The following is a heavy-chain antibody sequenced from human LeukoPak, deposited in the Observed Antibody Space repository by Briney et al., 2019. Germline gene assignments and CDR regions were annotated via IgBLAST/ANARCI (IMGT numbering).Heavy chain of an antibody. CDR3: AKDLRYDFWSGYSIDY. Sequence: PGGSLRLSCAVSGFTVSSNYMSWVRQAPGKGLEWVSAISGSGGSTYYADSVKGRFTISRDNSKNTLYLQMNSLRAEDTAVYYCAKDLRYDFWSGYSIDYWGQGTLVTVSS. J-gene: IGHJ4*02. D-gene: IGHD3-3*01. CDR1: GFTVSSNY. CDR2: ISGSGGST. V-gene: IGHV3-23*01.